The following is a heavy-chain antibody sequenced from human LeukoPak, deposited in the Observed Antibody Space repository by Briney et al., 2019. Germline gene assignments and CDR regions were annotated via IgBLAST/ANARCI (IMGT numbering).Heavy chain of an antibody. CDR3: ARVTMIVVVTYQYYFDY. CDR2: IYYSGST. D-gene: IGHD3-22*01. J-gene: IGHJ4*02. Sequence: SETLSLTCTVSGASISSGDYLWSWIRQPPGMGLEWIGNIYYSGSTNYNASLKSRVTISIGTSKNQFSLNLSTVTAADTAVYYCARVTMIVVVTYQYYFDYWGQGTLVTVSS. V-gene: IGHV4-30-4*01. CDR1: GASISSGDYL.